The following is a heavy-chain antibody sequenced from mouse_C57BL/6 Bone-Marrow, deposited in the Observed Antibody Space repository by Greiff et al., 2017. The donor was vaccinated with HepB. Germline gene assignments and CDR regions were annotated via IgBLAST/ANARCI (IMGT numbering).Heavy chain of an antibody. V-gene: IGHV1-55*01. CDR3: ARGGPGRGGYYFDY. CDR1: GYTFTSYW. CDR2: IYPGSGST. J-gene: IGHJ2*01. Sequence: VQLQQPGAELVKPGASVKMSCKASGYTFTSYWITWVKQRPGQGLEWIGDIYPGSGSTNYNEKFKSKATLTVDTSSSTAYMQLSSLTSEDSAVYYCARGGPGRGGYYFDYWGQGTTLTVSS.